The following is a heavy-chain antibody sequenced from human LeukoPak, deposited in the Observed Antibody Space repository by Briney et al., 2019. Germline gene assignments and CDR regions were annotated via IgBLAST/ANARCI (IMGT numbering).Heavy chain of an antibody. CDR2: ISAYNGNT. Sequence: ASVKVSCKASGYTFTSYGISWVRPAPGQGLAWMGWISAYNGNTNYAQKLQGRVTMTTDTSTSTAYMELRSLRSDDTAVYYCARTRPITPYCSSTSCRPRMCDYWGQGTLVTVSS. J-gene: IGHJ4*02. CDR1: GYTFTSYG. CDR3: ARTRPITPYCSSTSCRPRMCDY. V-gene: IGHV1-18*01. D-gene: IGHD2-2*01.